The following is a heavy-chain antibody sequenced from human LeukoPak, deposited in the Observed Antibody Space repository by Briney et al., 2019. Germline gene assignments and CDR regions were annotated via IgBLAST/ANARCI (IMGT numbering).Heavy chain of an antibody. D-gene: IGHD1-1*01. Sequence: GGSLRLSCAASGFSLCDYAIYWVRQTPGKGLEWVAFIRYDGSNKIYADSVKRRFTISRDNSYNTVYLQMTGLRAEDTAVYYCAKDGESGIQYTQGYFDYWGQGTLVTVSS. V-gene: IGHV3-30*02. CDR3: AKDGESGIQYTQGYFDY. J-gene: IGHJ4*02. CDR2: IRYDGSNK. CDR1: GFSLCDYA.